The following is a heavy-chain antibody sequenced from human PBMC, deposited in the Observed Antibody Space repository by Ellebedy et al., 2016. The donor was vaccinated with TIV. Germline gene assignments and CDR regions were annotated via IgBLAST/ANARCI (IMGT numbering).Heavy chain of an antibody. CDR1: GYTFSNYG. D-gene: IGHD1-1*01. CDR2: ISAYNGNT. CDR3: ARGGIYPQNWFDP. J-gene: IGHJ5*02. Sequence: SVKVSCXTSGYTFSNYGISWVRQAPGQGLEWMGWISAYNGNTNFAQKFQGRVTMTTDTSTNTVYMELESLRSDDTAVYYCARGGIYPQNWFDPWGQGTLVTVSS. V-gene: IGHV1-18*01.